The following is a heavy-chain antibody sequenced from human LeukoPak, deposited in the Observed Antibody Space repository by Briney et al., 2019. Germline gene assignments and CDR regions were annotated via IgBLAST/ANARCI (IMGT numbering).Heavy chain of an antibody. CDR1: GFTFSSYG. V-gene: IGHV3-30*02. Sequence: PGGSLRLSCAESGFTFSSYGMHWVRQAPGKGLEWVAFIRYDGSNKYYADSVKGRFTISRDNSKNTLYLQMNSLRAEDTAVYYCAAMVRGVIRNWFDPWGQGTLVTVSS. J-gene: IGHJ5*02. D-gene: IGHD3-10*01. CDR2: IRYDGSNK. CDR3: AAMVRGVIRNWFDP.